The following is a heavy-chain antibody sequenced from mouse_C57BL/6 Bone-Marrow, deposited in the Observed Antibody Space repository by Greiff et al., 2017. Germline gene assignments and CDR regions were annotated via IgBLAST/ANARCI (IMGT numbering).Heavy chain of an antibody. CDR3: ARHEGYGSYYYAMDY. D-gene: IGHD1-1*01. CDR1: GFTFSDYY. J-gene: IGHJ4*01. CDR2: ISNGGGST. Sequence: EVQLVESGGGLVQPGGSLKLSCAASGFTFSDYYMYWVRQTPEKRLEWVAYISNGGGSTYYPDTVKGRFTISRDNAKNTLYLQMSRLKSEDTAMYYCARHEGYGSYYYAMDYWGQGTSVTVSS. V-gene: IGHV5-12*01.